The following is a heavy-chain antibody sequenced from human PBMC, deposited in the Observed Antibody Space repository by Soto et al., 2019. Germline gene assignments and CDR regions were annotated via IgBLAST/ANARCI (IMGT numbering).Heavy chain of an antibody. V-gene: IGHV2-5*02. CDR1: GFSLTTSGVG. J-gene: IGHJ4*02. CDR2: IFWDDDE. D-gene: IGHD3-9*01. CDR3: AYRRVGMDVLGAYCFDH. Sequence: QITLNESGPTLVIPTQTLTLTCTFSGFSLTTSGVGVGWIRQPPGKTLEWLALIFWDDDERYSQSLKSRLTITKDTSKNQVVLTMTNMDPEDTATYYCAYRRVGMDVLGAYCFDHWGQGTLVTVSS.